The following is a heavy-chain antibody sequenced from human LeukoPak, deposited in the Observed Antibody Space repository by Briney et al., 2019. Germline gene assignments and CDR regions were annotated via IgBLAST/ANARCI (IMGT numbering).Heavy chain of an antibody. J-gene: IGHJ3*02. D-gene: IGHD3-22*01. CDR3: ARGYDSSGYLRSFDI. CDR2: IFPSGNT. V-gene: IGHV4-61*02. CDR1: GGSISSDNYF. Sequence: PSQTLSLTCTVSGGSISSDNYFWNWIRQPAGKGLEWIGRIFPSGNTNYNPSLKSRVTISVDSSKNQFSLKLSSLTAADTAVYYCARGYDSSGYLRSFDIWGQGTKVTVSS.